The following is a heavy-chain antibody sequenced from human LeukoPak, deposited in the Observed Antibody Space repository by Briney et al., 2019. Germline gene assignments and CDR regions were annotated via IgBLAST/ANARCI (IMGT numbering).Heavy chain of an antibody. Sequence: PSETLSLTCTVSGGSISSYYWSWIRQPPGKGLEWIGYIYYSGSTNYNPSLKSRVTISVDTSKNQFSLKLSSVTAADTAVYYCARHERRYSGYDWQWLAGGSYFDYWGQGTLVTVSS. CDR1: GGSISSYY. CDR2: IYYSGST. V-gene: IGHV4-59*08. J-gene: IGHJ4*02. CDR3: ARHERRYSGYDWQWLAGGSYFDY. D-gene: IGHD5-12*01.